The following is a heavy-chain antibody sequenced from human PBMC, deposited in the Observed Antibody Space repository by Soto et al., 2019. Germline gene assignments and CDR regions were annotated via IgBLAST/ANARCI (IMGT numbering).Heavy chain of an antibody. V-gene: IGHV3-66*01. CDR3: ARGGGDCSGGSCYFWRYYFDC. CDR2: IYSGGST. J-gene: IGHJ4*02. D-gene: IGHD2-15*01. CDR1: GFTVSSNY. Sequence: VQLVESGGGLVQPGGSLRLSCAVSGFTVSSNYMSWVRQAPGKGLEWVSVIYSGGSTYYADSVKGRFTISRDNSKNTLYLQMNSLRAEDTAVYYCARGGGDCSGGSCYFWRYYFDCWGQGTLVTVSS.